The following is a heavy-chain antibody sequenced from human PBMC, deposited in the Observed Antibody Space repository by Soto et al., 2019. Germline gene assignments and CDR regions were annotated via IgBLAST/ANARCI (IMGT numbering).Heavy chain of an antibody. CDR1: GYTFTSYG. CDR3: ARSSCGGDCYYFDY. J-gene: IGHJ4*02. Sequence: QVQLVQSGAEVKNSGASVKVSCKASGYTFTSYGFSWVRQAPGQGLEWMGWISASNGNTNYAQKFQGRVTITADESTSTAYMELSSLRSEDTAVYYCARSSCGGDCYYFDYWGQGTLVTVSS. D-gene: IGHD2-21*02. CDR2: ISASNGNT. V-gene: IGHV1-18*01.